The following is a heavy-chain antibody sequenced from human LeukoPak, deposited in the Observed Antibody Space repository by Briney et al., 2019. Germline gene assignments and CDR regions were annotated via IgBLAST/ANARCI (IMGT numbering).Heavy chain of an antibody. D-gene: IGHD2-2*01. Sequence: PSETLSLTCTVSGGSISSGSYYWSWIRQPAGKGLEWIVRIYTSGSTNYNPSLKSRVTISVDTSKNQFSLKLSSVAAADTAVYYCARALYQPATSYYYYYYMDVWGKGTTVTVSS. CDR3: ARALYQPATSYYYYYYMDV. CDR1: GGSISSGSYY. J-gene: IGHJ6*03. V-gene: IGHV4-61*02. CDR2: IYTSGST.